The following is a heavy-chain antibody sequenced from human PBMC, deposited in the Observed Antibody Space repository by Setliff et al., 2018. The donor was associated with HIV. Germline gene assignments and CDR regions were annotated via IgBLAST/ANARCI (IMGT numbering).Heavy chain of an antibody. D-gene: IGHD3-22*01. CDR1: GYSISTAYY. CDR2: FHHSGSA. CDR3: ASEGAVYYDDSSHYYTVNCFEM. J-gene: IGHJ3*02. Sequence: PSETLSLTCAVSGYSISTAYYWAWIRQSPGKGLEWIGGFHHSGSAHYNPSLKSRVTISEQTSKNQFSLTLTSATAADTAIYCCASEGAVYYDDSSHYYTVNCFEMWGRGTSGTVSS. V-gene: IGHV4-38-2*01.